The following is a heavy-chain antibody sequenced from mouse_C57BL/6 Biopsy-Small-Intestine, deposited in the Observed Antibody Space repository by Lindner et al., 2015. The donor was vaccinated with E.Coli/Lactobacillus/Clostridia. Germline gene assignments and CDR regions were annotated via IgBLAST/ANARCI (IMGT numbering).Heavy chain of an antibody. CDR1: GYTFTDYY. D-gene: IGHD2-13*01. Sequence: VQLQESGPELVKPGASVKISCKASGYTFTDYYINWVKQRPGQGLEWIGWIYPGSGDTKYNENFKVKATLTVGTSSNTAYMHLSSLTSEDSAVYFCAKGDGGYDEFDYWGQGTTLTVSS. V-gene: IGHV1-84*01. CDR3: AKGDGGYDEFDY. CDR2: IYPGSGDT. J-gene: IGHJ2*01.